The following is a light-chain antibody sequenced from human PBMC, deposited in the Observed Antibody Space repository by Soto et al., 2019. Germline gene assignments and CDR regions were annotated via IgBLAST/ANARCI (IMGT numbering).Light chain of an antibody. CDR3: QQYNNWPQT. CDR2: GAS. V-gene: IGKV3-15*01. Sequence: EIVMTQSPATLSVSPGERATLSCRASQSVSSNLAWYQQKPGQAPRLLIYGASTRATGIPARFSGSGSGTDCTLTISSLQSEDFALYYCQQYNNWPQTFGQGTKVEIK. CDR1: QSVSSN. J-gene: IGKJ1*01.